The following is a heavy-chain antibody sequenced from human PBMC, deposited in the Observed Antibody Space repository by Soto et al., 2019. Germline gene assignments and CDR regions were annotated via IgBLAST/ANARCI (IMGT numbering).Heavy chain of an antibody. D-gene: IGHD2-15*01. Sequence: HPGGSLRLSCAASGFTLSTYWMSWVRLAPGTGLEWVATISQNRIDKFYVDSVNGRFAISRDNAENSLYLQMSSLRPDDTAVYYCVRGCGRPNCPYYIDVWGTGTAGTVSS. CDR2: ISQNRIDK. CDR1: GFTLSTYW. CDR3: VRGCGRPNCPYYIDV. V-gene: IGHV3-7*01. J-gene: IGHJ6*03.